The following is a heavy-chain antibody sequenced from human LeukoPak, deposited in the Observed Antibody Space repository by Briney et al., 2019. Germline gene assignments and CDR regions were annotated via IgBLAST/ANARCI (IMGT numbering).Heavy chain of an antibody. CDR1: GFTFSSYS. D-gene: IGHD3-10*01. Sequence: GGSLRLSCAASGFTFSSYSMNWVRQAPGKGLEWVSSISSSSSYIYYADSVKGRFTISRDNAKNSLYLQMNSLRAEDTAVYYCAKPMMMGFGEFPFDYWGQGTLVTVSS. CDR2: ISSSSSYI. V-gene: IGHV3-21*01. CDR3: AKPMMMGFGEFPFDY. J-gene: IGHJ4*02.